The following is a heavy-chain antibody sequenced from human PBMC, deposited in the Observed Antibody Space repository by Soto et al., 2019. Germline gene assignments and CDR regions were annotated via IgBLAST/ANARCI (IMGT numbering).Heavy chain of an antibody. Sequence: EVQLLESGGGLVQPGGSLRLSCAASGFTFSSYAMWWVRQAPGKGLECVSAISGGGETTYYADSVKGRFTISRDNSNNTLYLQMNSLRAEDTAVYYCAFISGSGSYYFDYWGQGTLVTVSS. J-gene: IGHJ4*02. CDR1: GFTFSSYA. D-gene: IGHD3-10*01. CDR2: ISGGGETT. CDR3: AFISGSGSYYFDY. V-gene: IGHV3-23*01.